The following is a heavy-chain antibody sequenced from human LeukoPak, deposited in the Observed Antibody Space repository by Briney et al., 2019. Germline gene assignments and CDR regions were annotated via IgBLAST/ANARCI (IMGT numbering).Heavy chain of an antibody. CDR3: ARASHDLDTAMVTDYFDY. D-gene: IGHD5-18*01. CDR2: IYPRDSRT. V-gene: IGHV5-51*01. J-gene: IGHJ4*02. Sequence: GESLKISCKGSGYSFSSYWIAWVRQMPGKGLEWMGIIYPRDSRTTYSPSFQGQVTISADKSISTAYLQWSSLKASDTAMYYCARASHDLDTAMVTDYFDYWGQGTLVTVSS. CDR1: GYSFSSYW.